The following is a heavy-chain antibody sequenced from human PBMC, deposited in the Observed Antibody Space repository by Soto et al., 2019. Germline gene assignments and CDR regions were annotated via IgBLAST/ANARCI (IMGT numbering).Heavy chain of an antibody. CDR3: APFGV. CDR2: MPGSGAST. J-gene: IGHJ6*02. V-gene: IGHV3-23*01. CDR1: GFTFSTSA. D-gene: IGHD3-3*01. Sequence: RRLSWAASGFTFSTSAMSWVCQAPWKGLEWDSAMPGSGASTYYADTVKGRFTISRDNSKNTLYLQMNSLSAEGTAVYYCAPFGVWGQGTTVTVSS.